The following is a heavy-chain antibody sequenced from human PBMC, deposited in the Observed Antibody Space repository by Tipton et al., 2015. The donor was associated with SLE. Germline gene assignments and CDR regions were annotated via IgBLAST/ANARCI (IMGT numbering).Heavy chain of an antibody. CDR1: GYTFANFW. CDR3: ARDQASLGLDF. V-gene: IGHV5-51*01. Sequence: VQLVQSGAEVKKPGESLKISCTVSGYTFANFWISWVRQTPEKGLEWMGFIYPTDSDTKYSPSFEGQVTISADKSTNTAYVQWNSLKTSDSAVYYCARDQASLGLDFWGQGTLVTVSS. J-gene: IGHJ4*02. CDR2: IYPTDSDT.